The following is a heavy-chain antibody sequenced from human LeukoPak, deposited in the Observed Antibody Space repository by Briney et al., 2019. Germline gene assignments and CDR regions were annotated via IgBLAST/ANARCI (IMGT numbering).Heavy chain of an antibody. CDR1: GFTFSSYG. V-gene: IGHV3-30*02. CDR3: AKDPGRAAAGSRFDP. Sequence: PGGSLRLSCAASGFTFSSYGMHWVRQAPGKGLEWVAFIRNDGSNKYYADSVKGRFAISRDNSKNTLYLQMNSLRAEDTAVYYCAKDPGRAAAGSRFDPWGQGTLVTVSS. J-gene: IGHJ5*02. CDR2: IRNDGSNK. D-gene: IGHD6-13*01.